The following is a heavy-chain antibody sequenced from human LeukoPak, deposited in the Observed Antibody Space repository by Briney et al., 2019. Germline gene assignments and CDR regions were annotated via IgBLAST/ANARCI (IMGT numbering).Heavy chain of an antibody. CDR3: AKAGSGSGWVSGYYMVV. CDR2: ISSSGSTI. V-gene: IGHV3-48*03. D-gene: IGHD1-26*01. CDR1: GFTFSSYE. Sequence: GGSLRLSCAASGFTFSSYEMNWVRQAPGKGLEWVSYISSSGSTIYYADSVKGRFTISRDNAKNSLYLQMNSLRVEDTAVYYCAKAGSGSGWVSGYYMVVWGKGTTVTISS. J-gene: IGHJ6*03.